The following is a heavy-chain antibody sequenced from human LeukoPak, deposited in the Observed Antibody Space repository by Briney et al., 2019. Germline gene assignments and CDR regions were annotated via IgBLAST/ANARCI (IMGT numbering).Heavy chain of an antibody. CDR3: ARDDSNYGRYYYYGMDA. Sequence: SETLSLTCAVYGGSFSGYYWSWIRQPPGKGLEWIGEIKHSGSTNYNPSLKSRVTISVDTSKNQFSLKLSSVTAADTAVYYCARDDSNYGRYYYYGMDAWGQGTTVTVSS. D-gene: IGHD4-11*01. V-gene: IGHV4-34*01. J-gene: IGHJ6*02. CDR2: IKHSGST. CDR1: GGSFSGYY.